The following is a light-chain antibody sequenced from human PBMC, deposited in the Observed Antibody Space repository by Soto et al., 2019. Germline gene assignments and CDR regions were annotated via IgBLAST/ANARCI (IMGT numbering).Light chain of an antibody. J-gene: IGKJ3*01. Sequence: DIQMTQSPSSLSASVGDRVTVTCRASQSISTYLYWYQQKPGKAPKLLIYAASSLETGVPSRSSGSGSGTDFTLTISSLQPEDFATYFCQQSYTTPFTFGPGTKVDI. CDR1: QSISTY. V-gene: IGKV1-39*01. CDR3: QQSYTTPFT. CDR2: AAS.